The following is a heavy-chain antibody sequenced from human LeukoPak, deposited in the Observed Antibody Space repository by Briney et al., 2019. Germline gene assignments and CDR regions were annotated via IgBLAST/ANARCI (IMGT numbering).Heavy chain of an antibody. D-gene: IGHD6-13*01. Sequence: SQTLSLTCTVSGGSISSGDYYWSWIRQPPGKGLEWIGYIYYSGSTYYNLSLKSRVTISVDTSKNQFSLKLSSVTAADTAVYYCARDSSSWYSYGMDVWGKGTTVTVSS. J-gene: IGHJ6*04. CDR2: IYYSGST. CDR1: GGSISSGDYY. CDR3: ARDSSSWYSYGMDV. V-gene: IGHV4-30-4*01.